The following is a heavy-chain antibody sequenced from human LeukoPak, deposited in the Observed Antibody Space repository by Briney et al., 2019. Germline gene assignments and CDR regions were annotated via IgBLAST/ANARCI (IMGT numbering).Heavy chain of an antibody. Sequence: SVKVSCKASGGTFSSYAISWVRQAPGQGLEWMGGIIPIFGTANYAQKFQGRVTITTDESTSTAYMELSSLRSEDTAVYYCARLSYYDLLTGPDAFDIWGQGTMVTVSS. V-gene: IGHV1-69*05. CDR2: IIPIFGTA. J-gene: IGHJ3*02. D-gene: IGHD3-9*01. CDR1: GGTFSSYA. CDR3: ARLSYYDLLTGPDAFDI.